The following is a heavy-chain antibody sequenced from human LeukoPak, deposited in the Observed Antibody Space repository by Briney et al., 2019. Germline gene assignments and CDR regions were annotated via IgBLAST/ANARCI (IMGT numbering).Heavy chain of an antibody. CDR3: ATESIAAAETLYYYYYMDV. CDR2: IYHSGST. J-gene: IGHJ6*03. V-gene: IGHV4-38-2*02. D-gene: IGHD6-13*01. CDR1: GYSISSGYY. Sequence: SETLSLTCAVSGYSISSGYYWGWIRQPPGKGLEWIGSIYHSGSTYYNPSLKSRVTISVDTSKNQFSLKLSSVTAADTAVYYCATESIAAAETLYYYYYMDVWGKGTTVTVSS.